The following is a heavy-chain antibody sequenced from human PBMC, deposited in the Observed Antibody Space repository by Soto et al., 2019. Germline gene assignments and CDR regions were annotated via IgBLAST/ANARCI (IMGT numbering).Heavy chain of an antibody. V-gene: IGHV4-61*01. CDR1: GGSVSSGSYY. CDR2: IYHSGNS. D-gene: IGHD3-16*02. Sequence: SETLSLTCTVSGGSVSSGSYYWSWVRQPPGRGLEWIGEIYHSGNSNYNPSLKSRVTISVDTSKNQFSLKLSSVTAADTAVYYCARALVNWFDPWGQGTLVTVSS. J-gene: IGHJ5*02. CDR3: ARALVNWFDP.